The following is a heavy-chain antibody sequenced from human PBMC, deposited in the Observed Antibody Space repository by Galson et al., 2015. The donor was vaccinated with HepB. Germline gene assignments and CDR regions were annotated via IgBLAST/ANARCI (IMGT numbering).Heavy chain of an antibody. CDR2: IKSKTDGGTT. V-gene: IGHV3-15*01. Sequence: SLRLSCAASGFTFSNAWMSWVRQAPGKGLEWVGRIKSKTDGGTTDYAAPVKGRFTISRDDSKNTLYLQMNSLKTEDTAVYYCTTDRPVRYFDWLPRGDWFDPWGQGTLVTVSS. J-gene: IGHJ5*02. CDR1: GFTFSNAW. D-gene: IGHD3-9*01. CDR3: TTDRPVRYFDWLPRGDWFDP.